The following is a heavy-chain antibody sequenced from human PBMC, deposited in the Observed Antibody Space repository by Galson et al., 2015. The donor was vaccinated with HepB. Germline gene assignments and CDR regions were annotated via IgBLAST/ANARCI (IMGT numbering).Heavy chain of an antibody. CDR2: IIPIFGTA. V-gene: IGHV1-69*13. J-gene: IGHJ6*02. D-gene: IGHD3-3*01. Sequence: SVKVSCKASGGTFSRYAISWVRQAPGQGLEWMGGIIPIFGTANYAQKFQGRVTITADGSTSTAYMELSSLRSEDTAVYYCAGGGSYDFWSGSLPYAAGMDVWGQGTTVTVSS. CDR1: GGTFSRYA. CDR3: AGGGSYDFWSGSLPYAAGMDV.